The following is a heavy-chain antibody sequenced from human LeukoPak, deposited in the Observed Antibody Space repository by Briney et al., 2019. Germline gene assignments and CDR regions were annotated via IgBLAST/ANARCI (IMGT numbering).Heavy chain of an antibody. D-gene: IGHD3-9*01. J-gene: IGHJ4*02. Sequence: GRSLRLSCAASGFTFSSYGMHWVRQAPGKGLEWVAVISYDGSNKYYADSVKGRFTISRDNSKNTLYLQMNSLRAEDTAVYYSAKDSERYFDWPYYFDYWGQGTLVTVSS. CDR1: GFTFSSYG. CDR2: ISYDGSNK. CDR3: AKDSERYFDWPYYFDY. V-gene: IGHV3-30*18.